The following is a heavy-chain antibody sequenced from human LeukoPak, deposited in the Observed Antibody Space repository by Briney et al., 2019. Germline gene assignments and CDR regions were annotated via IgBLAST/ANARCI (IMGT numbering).Heavy chain of an antibody. J-gene: IGHJ6*02. CDR3: ARGPDIVGATADYYYGMDV. V-gene: IGHV4-34*01. Sequence: PSETLSLTCAVYGGSFSGYYWSWIRQPPGKGLEWIGEINHSGSTNYNPSLKSRVTISVDTSKNQFSLKLSSVTAADTAVYYCARGPDIVGATADYYYGMDVWGQGTTVTVSS. D-gene: IGHD1-26*01. CDR1: GGSFSGYY. CDR2: INHSGST.